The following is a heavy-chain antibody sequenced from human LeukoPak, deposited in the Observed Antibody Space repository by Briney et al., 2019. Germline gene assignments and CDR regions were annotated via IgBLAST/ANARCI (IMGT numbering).Heavy chain of an antibody. CDR2: INHSGST. Sequence: DPSETLSLTCAVYGGSFSGYYWSWIRQPPGKGLEWIGEINHSGSTNYNPSLKSRVTISVDTSKNQFSLKLSSVTAADTAVYYCARGSCCSGGSCYFSDAFDIWGQGTMVTVSS. V-gene: IGHV4-34*01. CDR1: GGSFSGYY. D-gene: IGHD2-15*01. CDR3: ARGSCCSGGSCYFSDAFDI. J-gene: IGHJ3*02.